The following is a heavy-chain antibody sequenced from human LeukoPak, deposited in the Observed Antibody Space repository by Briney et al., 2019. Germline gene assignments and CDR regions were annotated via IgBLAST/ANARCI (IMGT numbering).Heavy chain of an antibody. CDR2: ISAYNGNT. J-gene: IGHJ3*02. CDR3: ARKSYDILTGYYPDDAFDI. V-gene: IGHV1-18*01. D-gene: IGHD3-9*01. CDR1: GYTFTNYY. Sequence: GASVKVSCKASGYTFTNYYISWVRQAPGQGLEWMGWISAYNGNTNYAQKLQGRVTMTTDTSTSTAYMELRSLRSDDTAVYYCARKSYDILTGYYPDDAFDIWGQGTMVTVSS.